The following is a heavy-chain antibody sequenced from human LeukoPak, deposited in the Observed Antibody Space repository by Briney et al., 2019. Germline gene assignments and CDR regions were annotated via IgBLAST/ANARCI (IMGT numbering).Heavy chain of an antibody. CDR3: ARGSTLADYNHAFDI. V-gene: IGHV4-34*01. D-gene: IGHD4-4*01. J-gene: IGHJ3*02. Sequence: KPSETLSLTRAVYGGSFSGYYWSWIRQPPGKGLEWIGEVNHSGGTNYNPSLKSRVTISVDMSKNQFSLKLSSVTAADTAVYYCARGSTLADYNHAFDIWGQGTMVTVSS. CDR1: GGSFSGYY. CDR2: VNHSGGT.